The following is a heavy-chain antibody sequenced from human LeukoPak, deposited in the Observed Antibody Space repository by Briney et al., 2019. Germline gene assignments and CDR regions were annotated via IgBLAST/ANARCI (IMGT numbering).Heavy chain of an antibody. D-gene: IGHD3-10*01. J-gene: IGHJ5*02. CDR3: ARGRGRGVIIKWRKYNWFDP. Sequence: SETLSLTCAAYGGSFSGYYWSWIRQPPGKGLEWIGEINHSGSTNYNPSLKSRVTISVDTSKNQFSLKLSSVTAADTAVYYCARGRGRGVIIKWRKYNWFDPWGQGTLVTVSS. CDR1: GGSFSGYY. V-gene: IGHV4-34*01. CDR2: INHSGST.